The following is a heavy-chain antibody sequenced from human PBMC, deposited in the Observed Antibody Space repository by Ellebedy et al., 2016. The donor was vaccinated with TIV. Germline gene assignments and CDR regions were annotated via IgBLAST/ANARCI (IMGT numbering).Heavy chain of an antibody. J-gene: IGHJ3*01. D-gene: IGHD6-6*01. CDR2: IYPGDSDT. V-gene: IGHV5-51*01. Sequence: GESLKISCKGSGYTFNRYWIAWVRQMPGRGLEWMGIIYPGDSDTRYRPSFRGQVTISVDKSTSTAYLQWRRLKASDTAMYFCARMSSIDGFDVWGQGTMVTFSS. CDR1: GYTFNRYW. CDR3: ARMSSIDGFDV.